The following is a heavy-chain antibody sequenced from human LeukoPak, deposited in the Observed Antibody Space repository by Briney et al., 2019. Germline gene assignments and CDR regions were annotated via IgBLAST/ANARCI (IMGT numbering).Heavy chain of an antibody. V-gene: IGHV3-21*01. J-gene: IGHJ4*02. CDR3: ARDRGYSYEFDY. D-gene: IGHD5-18*01. CDR1: GFTFSSCS. CDR2: ISSSSSYI. Sequence: GGSLRLSCAASGFTFSSCSMNWVRQAPGEGLEWVSSISSSSSYIYYADSVKGRFTISRDNAKNSLYLQMNSLRAEDTAVYYCARDRGYSYEFDYWGQGTLVTVSS.